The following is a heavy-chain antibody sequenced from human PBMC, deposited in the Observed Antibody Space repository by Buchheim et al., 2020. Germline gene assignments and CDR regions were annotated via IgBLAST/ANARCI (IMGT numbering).Heavy chain of an antibody. D-gene: IGHD1-26*01. V-gene: IGHV4-39*01. CDR2: IYYSGST. Sequence: QLQLQESGPGLVKPSETLSLTCTVSGGSISSSSYYWGWIRQPPGKGLEWIVSIYYSGSTYYNPSLKSRVTISVDTPKNQFSLKLSSVTAADTAVYCCARHDYSGSYGVYGFDYWGQGTL. CDR1: GGSISSSSYY. J-gene: IGHJ4*02. CDR3: ARHDYSGSYGVYGFDY.